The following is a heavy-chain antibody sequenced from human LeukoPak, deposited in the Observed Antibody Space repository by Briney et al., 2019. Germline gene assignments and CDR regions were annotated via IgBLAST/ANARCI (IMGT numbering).Heavy chain of an antibody. J-gene: IGHJ6*02. D-gene: IGHD2-8*01. CDR1: GFTFSSHG. Sequence: PGGSLRLSCAASGFTFSSHGMHWVRQAPGKGLEWVADIWFDGKNEHFADSVKGRFTISGDNSKNTMYLQINSLRAEDTAVYYCARDRHCANGVCHSPPGMDVWGQGTTVTVSS. CDR3: ARDRHCANGVCHSPPGMDV. V-gene: IGHV3-33*01. CDR2: IWFDGKNE.